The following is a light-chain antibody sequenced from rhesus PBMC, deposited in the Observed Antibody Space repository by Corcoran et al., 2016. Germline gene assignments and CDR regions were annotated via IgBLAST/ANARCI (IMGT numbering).Light chain of an antibody. Sequence: QAAPTQYPSLSGSPVQSVTISGTGTSSDIGGYNSVSWYQQHPGKAPKLMIYEVNKRPSGVSDRFAGSKSGNTASLTISGLPAEDEADYYCSSSAGSNIFVFGSGTKVTVL. J-gene: IGLJ6*01. CDR1: SSDIGGYNS. CDR2: EVN. V-gene: IGLV2-13*03. CDR3: SSSAGSNIFV.